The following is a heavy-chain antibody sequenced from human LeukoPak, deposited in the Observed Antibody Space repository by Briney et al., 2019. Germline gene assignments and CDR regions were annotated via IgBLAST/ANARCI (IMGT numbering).Heavy chain of an antibody. V-gene: IGHV1-2*02. Sequence: ASVKVSCKASGYTFTGYYMHWVRQAPGQGLEWMGWINPNSGGTNYAQKFQGRVTMTRDTSISTAYMELSRLRSEDTAVYYCARDRFTYGDYEEGNWFDPWGQGTLVTVSS. J-gene: IGHJ5*02. CDR2: INPNSGGT. CDR1: GYTFTGYY. CDR3: ARDRFTYGDYEEGNWFDP. D-gene: IGHD4-17*01.